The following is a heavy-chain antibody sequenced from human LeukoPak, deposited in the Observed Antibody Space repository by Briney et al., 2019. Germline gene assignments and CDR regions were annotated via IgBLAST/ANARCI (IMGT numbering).Heavy chain of an antibody. J-gene: IGHJ5*02. D-gene: IGHD6-13*01. CDR2: ISSSSSTI. V-gene: IGHV3-48*01. CDR3: ARDQMGSSSWYFRFDP. Sequence: GGSLRLSCAASGFTFSSYSMNWVRQAPGKGLEWVSYISSSSSTIYYADSVKGRFTISRDNAKNSLYLQMNSLRAEDTAVYYCARDQMGSSSWYFRFDPWGQGTLVTVSS. CDR1: GFTFSSYS.